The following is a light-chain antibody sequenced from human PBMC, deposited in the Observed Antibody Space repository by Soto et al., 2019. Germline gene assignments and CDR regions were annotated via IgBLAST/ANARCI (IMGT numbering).Light chain of an antibody. Sequence: QSALTPPASVSGSPGQSITISCTATSSDVGAYNYVSWYQQHPGKAPKLMIYEVINRPSGVSNRFSGSKSGNTASLIISGLQAEDEADYYCSSYTSSSTLVFGGGTKLTVL. CDR2: EVI. CDR1: SSDVGAYNY. CDR3: SSYTSSSTLV. J-gene: IGLJ2*01. V-gene: IGLV2-14*01.